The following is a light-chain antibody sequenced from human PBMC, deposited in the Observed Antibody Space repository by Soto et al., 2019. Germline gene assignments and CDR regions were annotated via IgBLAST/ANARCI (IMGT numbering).Light chain of an antibody. CDR2: WAS. Sequence: DIVLTQSPDSLAVSLGERATINCKSSQSVLYRSNNKNYLAWHQQKPGQPPKLLIYWASTRESGVPDRFSGSGSGTDFTLTISSLQAEDVAVYYCQQYYSTPSFGQGTRLEIK. CDR3: QQYYSTPS. V-gene: IGKV4-1*01. J-gene: IGKJ5*01. CDR1: QSVLYRSNNKNY.